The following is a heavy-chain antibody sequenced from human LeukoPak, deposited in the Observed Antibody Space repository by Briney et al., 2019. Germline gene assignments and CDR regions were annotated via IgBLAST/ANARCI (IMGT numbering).Heavy chain of an antibody. CDR2: IYYSGST. CDR1: GGSISSSSYY. D-gene: IGHD3-10*01. V-gene: IGHV4-39*01. Sequence: PSENLSLTCTVSGGSISSSSYYWGWIRQPPGKGLEWIGSIYYSGSTYYNPSLKSRVTISVDTSKNQFSLKLSSVTAADTAVYYCARLRMVRGVMWGQGTLVTVSS. CDR3: ARLRMVRGVM. J-gene: IGHJ4*02.